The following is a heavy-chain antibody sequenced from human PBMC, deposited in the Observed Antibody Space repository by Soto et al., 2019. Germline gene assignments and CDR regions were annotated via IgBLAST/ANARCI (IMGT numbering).Heavy chain of an antibody. CDR3: ARVGVAGTDDYYYGMDV. Sequence: QVQLVESGGGVVQPGRSLRLSCAASGFTFSSYAMHWLRQAPGKGLEWVAVISYDGSNKYYADSVKGRFTISRDNSKNTQDLQMISMRAEDTAVYYCARVGVAGTDDYYYGMDVWGQGTTVTVSS. J-gene: IGHJ6*02. V-gene: IGHV3-30-3*01. D-gene: IGHD6-19*01. CDR2: ISYDGSNK. CDR1: GFTFSSYA.